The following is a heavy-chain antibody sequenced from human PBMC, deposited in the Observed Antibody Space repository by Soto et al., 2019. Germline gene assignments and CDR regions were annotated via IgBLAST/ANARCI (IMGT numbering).Heavy chain of an antibody. J-gene: IGHJ6*03. Sequence: EVQLVESGGDLVQPGGSLRLSCEASGLTYSSYWMHWVRQAPGKGLVWVSRIKSDGSSTNYADSVKGRFTISKDNSKNSLYLQLTSLRAEDTAVYYCAGGFESWPAYTDVWGKGTTVTVSS. V-gene: IGHV3-74*01. CDR2: IKSDGSST. CDR3: AGGFESWPAYTDV. D-gene: IGHD3-10*01. CDR1: GLTYSSYW.